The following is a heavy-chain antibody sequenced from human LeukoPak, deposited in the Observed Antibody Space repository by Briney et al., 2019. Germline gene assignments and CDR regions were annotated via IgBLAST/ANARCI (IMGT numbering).Heavy chain of an antibody. Sequence: PGGSLRLSCAASGFTFSSYAMSWVRQAPGKGLEWVSAISGSGGSTYYADSVKGRFTISRDNSKNTLYLQMNSLRAEDTAVYYRAKVPSDGKLGIRGLYFDYWGQGTLVTVSS. CDR1: GFTFSSYA. CDR3: AKVPSDGKLGIRGLYFDY. V-gene: IGHV3-23*01. D-gene: IGHD7-27*01. J-gene: IGHJ4*02. CDR2: ISGSGGST.